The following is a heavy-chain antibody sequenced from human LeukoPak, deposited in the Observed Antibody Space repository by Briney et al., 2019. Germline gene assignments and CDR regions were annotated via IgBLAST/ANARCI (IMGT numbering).Heavy chain of an antibody. J-gene: IGHJ6*02. V-gene: IGHV3-23*01. D-gene: IGHD3-9*01. Sequence: GGSLRLSCAASVFPFSSYAVRGVRPARGRGLEGGLDTSSRGGGTYYADSLQGRFTSSSDNSNSTLYVQMNRLRAEDTAVYYCAKETGYGAYRSGRDVWGQGTTVTVSS. CDR1: VFPFSSYA. CDR3: AKETGYGAYRSGRDV. CDR2: TSSRGGGT.